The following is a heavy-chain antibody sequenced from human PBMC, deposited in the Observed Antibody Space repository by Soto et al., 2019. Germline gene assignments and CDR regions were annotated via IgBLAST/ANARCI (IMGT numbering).Heavy chain of an antibody. Sequence: QITLKESGPTLVKPTQTLTLTCTFSGFSLSTSGVGVGWIRQPPGKALEWLALIYWDDDKRYSPSLKSRLTITKDTSKNRVVITMTNMDPVDTATYYCAHLYYDILTGYLDYWGQGTLVTVSS. D-gene: IGHD3-9*01. CDR2: IYWDDDK. J-gene: IGHJ4*02. CDR1: GFSLSTSGVG. CDR3: AHLYYDILTGYLDY. V-gene: IGHV2-5*02.